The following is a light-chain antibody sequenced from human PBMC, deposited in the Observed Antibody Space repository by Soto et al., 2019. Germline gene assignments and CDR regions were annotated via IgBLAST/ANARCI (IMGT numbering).Light chain of an antibody. CDR1: QDIGYH. Sequence: DIQMTQSPSAMSAVVGYRVTITCRASQDIGYHLGWYQQKPGKAPKVLIFDASSLESGVPSRFSGSGSATEFTLTISSLQPDDFATYYCQQYSTYPWTFGQGTKVDI. J-gene: IGKJ1*01. CDR2: DAS. CDR3: QQYSTYPWT. V-gene: IGKV1-16*01.